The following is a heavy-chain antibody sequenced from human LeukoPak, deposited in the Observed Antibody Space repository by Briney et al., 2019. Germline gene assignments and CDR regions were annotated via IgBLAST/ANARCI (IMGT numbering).Heavy chain of an antibody. D-gene: IGHD2-21*02. J-gene: IGHJ4*02. V-gene: IGHV3-7*03. CDR1: GFTFSSYW. Sequence: GGSLRLSCAASGFTFSSYWMSWVRQAPGKGLEWVASIKRDGSVKKYVDSVQGRFTVSRDNAKNSLYLQMNSLRAEDTALYYCARDLTLPSDYWGQGTLVTVSS. CDR2: IKRDGSVK. CDR3: ARDLTLPSDY.